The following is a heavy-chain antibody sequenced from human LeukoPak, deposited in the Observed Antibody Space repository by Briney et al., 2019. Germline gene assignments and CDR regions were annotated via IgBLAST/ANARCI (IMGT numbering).Heavy chain of an antibody. J-gene: IGHJ4*02. CDR2: VNPGTGST. V-gene: IGHV1-46*01. CDR1: EYTFTAYY. D-gene: IGHD4-17*01. Sequence: ASVKVSCKASEYTFTAYYVHWVRQAPGQGLEWMGIVNPGTGSTSYAQKFQGRVTMTRDTSTSTVYMELSSLRSEDTAVYYCARRADGDEGYFDSWGQGTLVTVSA. CDR3: ARRADGDEGYFDS.